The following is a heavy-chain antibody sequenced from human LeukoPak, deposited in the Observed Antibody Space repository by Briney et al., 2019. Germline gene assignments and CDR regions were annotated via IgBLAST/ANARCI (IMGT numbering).Heavy chain of an antibody. J-gene: IGHJ4*02. Sequence: GGPLRLSCAASGFTFSSYSMNWVRQAPGKGLEWVSSTSSSSSYIYYADSVKGRFTISRDNAKNSLYLQMNSLRAEDTAVYYCARDYSGYDLFDYWGQGTLVTVSS. CDR1: GFTFSSYS. V-gene: IGHV3-21*01. D-gene: IGHD5-12*01. CDR3: ARDYSGYDLFDY. CDR2: TSSSSSYI.